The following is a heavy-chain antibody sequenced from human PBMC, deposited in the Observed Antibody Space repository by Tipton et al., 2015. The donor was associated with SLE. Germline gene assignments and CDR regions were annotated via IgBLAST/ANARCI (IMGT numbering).Heavy chain of an antibody. CDR1: GGSFSNYY. CDR3: ARDGSGNYYN. CDR2: INHSGST. V-gene: IGHV4-34*01. J-gene: IGHJ4*02. Sequence: TLSLTCAVYGGSFSNYYWSWIRQPPGKGLEWIGEINHSGSTNYNPSLKSRVTTSVDTSKNQFSLKLSSVTAADTAVYYCARDGSGNYYNWGQGTLVTVSS. D-gene: IGHD3-10*01.